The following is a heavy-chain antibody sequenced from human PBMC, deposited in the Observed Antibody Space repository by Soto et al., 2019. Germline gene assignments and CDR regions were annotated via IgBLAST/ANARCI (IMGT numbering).Heavy chain of an antibody. CDR2: INPSGGST. CDR1: GYTFTSYY. D-gene: IGHD2-15*01. V-gene: IGHV1-46*01. CDR3: ARDLGNRYCSGGSCYRGPGSPHPGGWFDP. J-gene: IGHJ5*02. Sequence: ASVKVSFKASGYTFTSYYMHWVRQAPGQGLEWMGIINPSGGSTSYAQKFQGRVTMTRDTSTSTVYMELSSLRSEDTAVYYCARDLGNRYCSGGSCYRGPGSPHPGGWFDPWGQGTLVTVSS.